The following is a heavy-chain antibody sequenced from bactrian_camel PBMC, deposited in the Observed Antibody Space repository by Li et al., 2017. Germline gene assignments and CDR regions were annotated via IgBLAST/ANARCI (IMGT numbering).Heavy chain of an antibody. CDR2: IYPGGSRT. Sequence: QLVESGGGLVQPGESLRLSCAASGFTFSNYYMRWVRQAPGKEREGVALIYPGGSRTAIDASVKGRFTISRDNAKNTVYLQMNNLKSEDTALYYCTSSLQVVPAYWGQGTQVTVS. J-gene: IGHJ4*01. V-gene: IGHV3S28*01. CDR1: GFTFSNYY. CDR3: TSSLQVVPAY.